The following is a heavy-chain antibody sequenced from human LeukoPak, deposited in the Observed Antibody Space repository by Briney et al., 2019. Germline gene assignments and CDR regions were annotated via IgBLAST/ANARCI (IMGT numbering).Heavy chain of an antibody. Sequence: SETLSLTCTASGDSTRSHYWSWIRQPPGNRLEWIGYIYYSGITNYNPSLKSRVTISVDTSKNQFSLKLSSVTAADTAVYYCARDILSYSYYMDIWGKGTTVTVSS. D-gene: IGHD3-10*01. CDR2: IYYSGIT. J-gene: IGHJ6*03. CDR1: GDSTRSHY. V-gene: IGHV4-59*11. CDR3: ARDILSYSYYMDI.